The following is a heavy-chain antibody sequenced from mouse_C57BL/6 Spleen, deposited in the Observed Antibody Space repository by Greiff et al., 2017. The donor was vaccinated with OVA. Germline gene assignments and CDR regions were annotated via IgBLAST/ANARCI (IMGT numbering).Heavy chain of an antibody. CDR2: IYPGDGDT. D-gene: IGHD1-1*01. Sequence: VMLVESGAELVKPGASVKISCKASGYAFSSYWMNWVKQRPGKGLEWIGQIYPGDGDTNYNGKFKGKATLTADKSSSTAYMQLSSLTSEDSAVYFYARYGGTRAMDYWGQGTSVTVSS. CDR1: GYAFSSYW. CDR3: ARYGGTRAMDY. J-gene: IGHJ4*01. V-gene: IGHV1-80*01.